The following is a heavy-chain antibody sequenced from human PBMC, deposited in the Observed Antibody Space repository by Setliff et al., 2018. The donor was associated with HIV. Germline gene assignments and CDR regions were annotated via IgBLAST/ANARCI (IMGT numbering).Heavy chain of an antibody. D-gene: IGHD3-3*01. CDR3: ARNFDFWSGYLDY. CDR2: ISSDGSGT. J-gene: IGHJ4*02. Sequence: GGSLRLSCAASGFTFSSYAMHWVRQAPGKGLEYVSAISSDGSGTGYADSVKGRFTISRDNAKNTLYLQMNSLRAEDTAVYYCARNFDFWSGYLDYWSQGTLVTVSS. CDR1: GFTFSSYA. V-gene: IGHV3-64*04.